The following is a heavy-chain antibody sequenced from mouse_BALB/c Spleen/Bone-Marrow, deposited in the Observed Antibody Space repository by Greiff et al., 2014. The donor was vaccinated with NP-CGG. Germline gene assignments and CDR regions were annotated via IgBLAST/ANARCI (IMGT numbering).Heavy chain of an antibody. CDR1: GFNIKDTY. J-gene: IGHJ4*01. CDR3: ARYGNYCYAMDY. CDR2: IDPANGNT. V-gene: IGHV14-3*02. Sequence: EVQLQQSGAELVKPGASVKLSCTASGFNIKDTYMHWVEQRPEQGLEWIGRIDPANGNTKYDPKFQGKATITADTSSNTAYLQLSSLTSEDTAVYYCARYGNYCYAMDYWGQGTSVTVSS. D-gene: IGHD2-1*01.